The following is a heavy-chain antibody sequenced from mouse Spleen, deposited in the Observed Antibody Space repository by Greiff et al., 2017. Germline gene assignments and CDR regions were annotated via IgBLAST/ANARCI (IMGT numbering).Heavy chain of an antibody. CDR2: IYPGDGDT. Sequence: QVQLQQSGAELVKPGASVKISCKASGYAFSSYWMNWVKQRPGKGLEWIGQIYPGDGDTNYNGKFKGKATLTADKSSSTAYMQLSSLTSEDSAVYFCAGGWSLRYFDYWGQGTTLTVSS. V-gene: IGHV1-80*01. CDR1: GYAFSSYW. CDR3: AGGWSLRYFDY. J-gene: IGHJ2*01. D-gene: IGHD2-3*01.